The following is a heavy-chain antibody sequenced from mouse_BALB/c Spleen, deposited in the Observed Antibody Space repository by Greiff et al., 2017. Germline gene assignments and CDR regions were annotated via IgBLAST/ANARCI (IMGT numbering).Heavy chain of an antibody. CDR1: GFTFSSYA. CDR2: ISSGGST. J-gene: IGHJ4*01. V-gene: IGHV5-6-5*01. Sequence: EVMLVESGGGLVKPGGSLKLSCAASGFTFSSYAMSWVRQTPEKRLEWVASISSGGSTYYPDSVKGRFTISRDNARNILYLQMSSLRSEDTAMYYCAKTHYYAMDYWGQGTSATVSS. CDR3: AKTHYYAMDY.